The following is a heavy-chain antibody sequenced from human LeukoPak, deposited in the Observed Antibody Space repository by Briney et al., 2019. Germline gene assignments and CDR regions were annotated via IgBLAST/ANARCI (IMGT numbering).Heavy chain of an antibody. CDR2: ISSNGGST. CDR3: AKAGDGGYSSSWYHTIDY. Sequence: PGGSLRLSCAASGFTFSSYAMHWVRQAPGKGLEYVSAISSNGGSTYYANSVKGRFTISRDNSKNTLYLQMGSLRAEDTAVYYCAKAGDGGYSSSWYHTIDYWGQGTLVTVSS. CDR1: GFTFSSYA. V-gene: IGHV3-64*01. D-gene: IGHD6-13*01. J-gene: IGHJ4*02.